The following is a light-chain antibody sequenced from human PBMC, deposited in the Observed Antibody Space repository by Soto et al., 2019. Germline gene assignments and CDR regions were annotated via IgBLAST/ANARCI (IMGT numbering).Light chain of an antibody. Sequence: QSVLTQPPSVSGSPGQRVTISCTGSSSNIGAGYDVHWYQQLPGTAPKLLIYGNSNRPSGVPDRFSGSKSGTSASLAITGLQAEDEADYSCQSYDSSLNWVFGGGTQLTVL. CDR3: QSYDSSLNWV. J-gene: IGLJ3*02. CDR2: GNS. V-gene: IGLV1-40*01. CDR1: SSNIGAGYD.